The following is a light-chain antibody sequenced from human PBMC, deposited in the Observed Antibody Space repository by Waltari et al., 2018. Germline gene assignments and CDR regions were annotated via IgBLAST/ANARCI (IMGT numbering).Light chain of an antibody. J-gene: IGKJ2*01. CDR2: AAS. Sequence: DIQMTQSPSSLSASVGDRVTITCRASRRVSTNLNWYQQKPGKGPRLLIHAASSLQGGVPPRFSGSGSGTDFTLTISSLQPEDFATYSCQQSFNVPYTFGQGTKLEL. CDR3: QQSFNVPYT. V-gene: IGKV1-39*01. CDR1: RRVSTN.